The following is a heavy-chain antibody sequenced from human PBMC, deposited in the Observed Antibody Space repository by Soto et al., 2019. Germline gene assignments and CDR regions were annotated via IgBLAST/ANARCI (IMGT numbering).Heavy chain of an antibody. V-gene: IGHV1-3*01. J-gene: IGHJ4*02. CDR2: INAGNGNT. CDR3: ARGLPLAADY. Sequence: ASVKGSCNASGYTFTSYSMHWVRQAPGQRLEWMGWINAGNGNTKYSQKFQGRVTITRDTSASTAYMELSSLRSEDTAVYYCARGLPLAADYWGQGTLVTVSS. CDR1: GYTFTSYS.